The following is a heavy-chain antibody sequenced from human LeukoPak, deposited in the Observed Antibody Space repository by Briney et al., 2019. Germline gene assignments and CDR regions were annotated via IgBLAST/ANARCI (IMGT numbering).Heavy chain of an antibody. CDR3: ARDRPAAGSSSWYDDYYYHYMDV. CDR1: GYTFTSYG. Sequence: ASVKVSCKASGYTFTSYGISWVRQAPGQGLEWMGWISAYNGNTNYAQKLQGRVTMTTDTSTSTAYMELRSLRSDDTAVYYCARDRPAAGSSSWYDDYYYHYMDVWGKGTTVTISS. D-gene: IGHD6-13*01. V-gene: IGHV1-18*01. CDR2: ISAYNGNT. J-gene: IGHJ6*03.